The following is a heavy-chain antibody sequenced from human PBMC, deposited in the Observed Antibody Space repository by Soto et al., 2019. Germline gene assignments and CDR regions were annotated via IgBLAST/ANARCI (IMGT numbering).Heavy chain of an antibody. V-gene: IGHV1-58*01. CDR1: GFTFTSSA. Sequence: QMQLVQSGPEVKKPGTSVKVSCKASGFTFTSSAVQWVRQARGQRLEWIGWIVVGSGNTNYAQKFQERVTITRDMSTSTAYMGLSSLGSEDTAVYYCAAHERTGTTPRSWYFDLWGRGTLVTVSS. J-gene: IGHJ2*01. CDR2: IVVGSGNT. D-gene: IGHD1-7*01. CDR3: AAHERTGTTPRSWYFDL.